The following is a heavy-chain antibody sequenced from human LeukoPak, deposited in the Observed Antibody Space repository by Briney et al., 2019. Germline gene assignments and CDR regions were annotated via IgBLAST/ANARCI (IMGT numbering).Heavy chain of an antibody. D-gene: IGHD5/OR15-5a*01. CDR2: TYYRSKWYT. CDR3: VSRRYDC. V-gene: IGHV6-1*01. J-gene: IGHJ4*02. CDR1: GDSVSSNSAA. Sequence: SQTLSLTCGISGDSVSSNSAAWGWIRQSPSRGLEWLGRTYYRSKWYTEYAVSVKSRIIINPDTSKNQFSLQLNSVTPEDTAVYYCVSRRYDCWGQGMLVTVSS.